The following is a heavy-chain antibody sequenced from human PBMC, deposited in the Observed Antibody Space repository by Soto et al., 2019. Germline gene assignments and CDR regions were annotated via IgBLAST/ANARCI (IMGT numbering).Heavy chain of an antibody. D-gene: IGHD4-17*01. V-gene: IGHV1-46*02. CDR3: ARGPDDSDVPRWDY. Sequence: QVQLVQSGAEVRTPGASVRLSCVTSGYNFNQYYIHWVRQAPGQGLGWMGIINLRGGTTEYAHKFRGRVTVTGDTSTSTAYMQLSSLRSEDMAVDFCARGPDDSDVPRWDYWGQGTLVTVSS. J-gene: IGHJ4*02. CDR1: GYNFNQYY. CDR2: INLRGGTT.